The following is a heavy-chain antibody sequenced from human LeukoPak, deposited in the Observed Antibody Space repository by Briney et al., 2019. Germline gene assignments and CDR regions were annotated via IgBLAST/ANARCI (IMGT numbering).Heavy chain of an antibody. V-gene: IGHV4-4*07. Sequence: SETLSLTCTVSGGSISSYYWSWIRQPAGKGLEWIGRIYTSGSTNYNPSLKSRVTMSVDTSKNQFSLKLSSVTAADTAVYYCAREGGCSSTSCYKAHYYYYYYMDVWGKGTTVTVSS. CDR2: IYTSGST. J-gene: IGHJ6*03. CDR1: GGSISSYY. CDR3: AREGGCSSTSCYKAHYYYYYYMDV. D-gene: IGHD2-2*02.